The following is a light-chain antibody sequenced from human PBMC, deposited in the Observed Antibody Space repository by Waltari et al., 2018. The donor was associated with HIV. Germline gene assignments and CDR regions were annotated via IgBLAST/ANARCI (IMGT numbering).Light chain of an antibody. CDR3: MLFFRSSYL. J-gene: IGLJ2*01. CDR1: TGPVSSGHY. Sequence: QTVVTQEPSLSVAPGGTLTLTCSSATGPVSSGHYAHWFQQKPGQPPRPLFYSSNKRHSFTPARFSASLVGDRAALTLSSVWPEDQADYFCMLFFRSSYLFGGGTKVTVL. CDR2: SSN. V-gene: IGLV7-43*01.